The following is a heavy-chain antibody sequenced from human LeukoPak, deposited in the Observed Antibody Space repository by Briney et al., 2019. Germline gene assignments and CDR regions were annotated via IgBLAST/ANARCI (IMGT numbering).Heavy chain of an antibody. Sequence: SETLSLTCTVSGGSISSYYWSWIRQPSGKGLEWIGYIYTSGSTNYNPSLKSRVTISVDTSKNQFSLKLSSVTAADTAVYYCARSIAAAWWFDPWGQGTLVTVSS. CDR1: GGSISSYY. CDR3: ARSIAAAWWFDP. CDR2: IYTSGST. D-gene: IGHD6-13*01. J-gene: IGHJ5*02. V-gene: IGHV4-4*09.